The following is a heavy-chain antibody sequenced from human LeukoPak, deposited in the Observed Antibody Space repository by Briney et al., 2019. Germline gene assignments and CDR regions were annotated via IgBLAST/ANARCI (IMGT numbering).Heavy chain of an antibody. D-gene: IGHD2-15*01. CDR1: GGSISSYY. J-gene: IGHJ6*02. CDR3: ARVGGCSGGSCYPYYYYGMDV. Sequence: PSETLSLTCTVSGGSISSYYWSWIRQPPGKELEWIGYIYYSGSTNYNPSLKSRVTISVDTSKNQFSLKLSSVTAADTAVYYCARVGGCSGGSCYPYYYYGMDVWGQGTTVTVSS. V-gene: IGHV4-59*01. CDR2: IYYSGST.